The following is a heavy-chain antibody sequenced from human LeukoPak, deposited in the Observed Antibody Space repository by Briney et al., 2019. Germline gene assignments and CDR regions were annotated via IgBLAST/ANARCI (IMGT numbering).Heavy chain of an antibody. CDR2: IYSGGST. D-gene: IGHD6-13*01. CDR3: ASLNSYSSSWYFDY. CDR1: GFTVSSNY. Sequence: GGSLRLSCAASGFTVSSNYMSWVRQAPGKGLEWVSVIYSGGSTYYADSMKGRFTISRHNSKNTLYLQMNSLRAEDTAVYYCASLNSYSSSWYFDYWGQGTLVTVSS. J-gene: IGHJ4*02. V-gene: IGHV3-53*04.